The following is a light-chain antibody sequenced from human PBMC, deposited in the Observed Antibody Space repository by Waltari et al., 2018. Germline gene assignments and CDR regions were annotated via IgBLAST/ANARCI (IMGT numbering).Light chain of an antibody. V-gene: IGKV3-15*01. CDR1: KSVSTN. CDR3: QQYNEWPPLT. CDR2: HAS. J-gene: IGKJ4*01. Sequence: TIMKQSPVTLSVSPGDTVTLSCRGSKSVSTNLAWYQQKPGQAPTLLIYHASTRATGIPARFSGSGSGTEFTLTVTRLQSEDIGTYYCQQYNEWPPLTFGGGTKVEIK.